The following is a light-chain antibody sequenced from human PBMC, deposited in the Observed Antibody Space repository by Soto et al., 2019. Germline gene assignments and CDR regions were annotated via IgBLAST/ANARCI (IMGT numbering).Light chain of an antibody. Sequence: IQMTQSPSTLSASVGDRVTITCRPSQSIRTYLNWYQHKSGEAPRLLIYATSSLQGGVPSRFSGSGSGTDFSLTISSLQPEDFATYYCQQSYSTLSLTFGQGTRLEI. CDR2: ATS. CDR1: QSIRTY. J-gene: IGKJ5*01. V-gene: IGKV1-39*01. CDR3: QQSYSTLSLT.